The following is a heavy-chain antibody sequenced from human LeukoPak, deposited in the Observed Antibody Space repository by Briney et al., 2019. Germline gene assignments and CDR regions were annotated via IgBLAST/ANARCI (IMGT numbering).Heavy chain of an antibody. D-gene: IGHD3-10*01. CDR1: GGSISSGGYS. CDR3: ARDSGYGSGSSIDY. V-gene: IGHV4-31*03. Sequence: SSETLSLTCTVSGGSISSGGYSWSWIRQHPGKGLEWIGYIYYSGSTYYNPSLKSRVTISVDTSKNQFSLKLSSVTAADTAVYYCARDSGYGSGSSIDYWGQGTLVTVSS. CDR2: IYYSGST. J-gene: IGHJ4*02.